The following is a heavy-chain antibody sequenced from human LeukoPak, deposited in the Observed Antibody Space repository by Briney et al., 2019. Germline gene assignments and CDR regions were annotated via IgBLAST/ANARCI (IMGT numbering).Heavy chain of an antibody. J-gene: IGHJ4*02. V-gene: IGHV4-61*02. CDR3: ARQRYYYGSGSYYPLSHFDY. D-gene: IGHD3-10*01. Sequence: SETLSLTCTVPGGSISSGSYYWSWIRQPAGKGLEWIGRIYTSGSTNYNPSLKSRVTISVDTSKNQFSLKLSSVTAADTAVYYCARQRYYYGSGSYYPLSHFDYWGQGTLVTVSS. CDR2: IYTSGST. CDR1: GGSISSGSYY.